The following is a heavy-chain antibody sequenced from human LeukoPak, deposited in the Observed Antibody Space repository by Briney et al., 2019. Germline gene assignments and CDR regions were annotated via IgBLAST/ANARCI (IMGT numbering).Heavy chain of an antibody. D-gene: IGHD5-12*01. V-gene: IGHV4-31*02. CDR3: ARGGRRGLRFATFDY. CDR2: IYYSGST. Sequence: SETLSLTWTVSGGSISSGGYYWSWIRQHPRKGLEWIGYIYYSGSTYYNPSLKSRVTISVDTSKNQFSLKLSSVTAADTAVYYCARGGRRGLRFATFDYWGQGTLVTVSS. CDR1: GGSISSGGYY. J-gene: IGHJ4*02.